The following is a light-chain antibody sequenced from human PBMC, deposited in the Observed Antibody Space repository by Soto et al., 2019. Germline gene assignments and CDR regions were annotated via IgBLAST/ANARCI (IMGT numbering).Light chain of an antibody. V-gene: IGKV3-11*01. Sequence: EIVLTQSPATLSLSPGERATLSCRASQSVRSYLAWYQQKPGQAPRLLIHDASSRATGIPARFSGSGSGTDFTLTISSLEPEDVAVDYCQQRTNWPSSTFGQGTRLEIK. J-gene: IGKJ5*01. CDR3: QQRTNWPSST. CDR1: QSVRSY. CDR2: DAS.